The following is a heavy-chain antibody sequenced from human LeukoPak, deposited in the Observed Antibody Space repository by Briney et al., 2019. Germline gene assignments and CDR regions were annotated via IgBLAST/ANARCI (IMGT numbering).Heavy chain of an antibody. CDR1: GFTFSIFT. Sequence: GGSLRLSCAASGFTFSIFTINWVRQAPGKGLEWVSSISSSSSYIYYADSVKGRFTISSDDSKNTLYLKMNSLRAEDTAVYYCAKAASKRTDYGDYAFYYYMDVWGKGTTVTISS. D-gene: IGHD4-17*01. V-gene: IGHV3-21*01. J-gene: IGHJ6*03. CDR2: ISSSSSYI. CDR3: AKAASKRTDYGDYAFYYYMDV.